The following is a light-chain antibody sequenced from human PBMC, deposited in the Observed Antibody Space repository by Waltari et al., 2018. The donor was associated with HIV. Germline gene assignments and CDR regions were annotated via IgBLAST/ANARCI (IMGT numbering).Light chain of an antibody. CDR2: KAS. CDR3: QQYNSYPMYT. Sequence: DIQMTQSPSTLYASVGDRVTFTCRASQSISSWLAWYQQKPGKAPKLLIYKASTLQSGVPSRFSGSGSGTEFTLTISSLQPDDFATYYCQQYNSYPMYTFGQGTKLEIK. V-gene: IGKV1-5*03. J-gene: IGKJ2*01. CDR1: QSISSW.